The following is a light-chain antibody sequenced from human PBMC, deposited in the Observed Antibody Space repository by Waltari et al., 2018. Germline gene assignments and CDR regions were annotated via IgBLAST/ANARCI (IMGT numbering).Light chain of an antibody. V-gene: IGLV2-23*01. CDR3: CSYAGSSTFYV. CDR2: EGS. CDR1: RSDVGRYNL. Sequence: QSALTQPASVSGSPGQSIPISCPGTRSDVGRYNLVSWYQQHPGKAPKLLIYEGSNRPSGVSNRFSGSKSGNTASLTISGLQAEDEADYYCCSYAGSSTFYVFGTGTKVTVL. J-gene: IGLJ1*01.